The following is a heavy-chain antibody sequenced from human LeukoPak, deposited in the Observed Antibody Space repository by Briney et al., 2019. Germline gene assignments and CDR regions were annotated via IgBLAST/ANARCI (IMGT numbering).Heavy chain of an antibody. CDR2: IKQDGSEK. CDR1: GFTFSSYW. V-gene: IGHV3-7*01. D-gene: IGHD6-13*01. Sequence: GGSLRLSCAASGFTFSSYWMSWVRQAPGKGLEWVANIKQDGSEKYYVDSVKGRFTISRDNAKNSLYLQMNSLRAEDMAVYYCARGPGYSSSWFEYFQHWGQGTLVTVSS. CDR3: ARGPGYSSSWFEYFQH. J-gene: IGHJ1*01.